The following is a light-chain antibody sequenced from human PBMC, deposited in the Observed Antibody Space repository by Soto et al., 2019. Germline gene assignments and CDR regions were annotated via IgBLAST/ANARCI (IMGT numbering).Light chain of an antibody. CDR2: RDN. CDR3: SAWDDSIYGPV. J-gene: IGLJ2*01. V-gene: IGLV1-44*01. CDR1: SSDIGSNP. Sequence: QSVLTQPPSASGTPGQRVAISCSGGSSDIGSNPVNWYLHLPGAAPKLLIYRDNQRPSGVPDRFSGSKSGTSASLTISGRQSEDEADYFCSAWDDSIYGPVFGGGTQLTVL.